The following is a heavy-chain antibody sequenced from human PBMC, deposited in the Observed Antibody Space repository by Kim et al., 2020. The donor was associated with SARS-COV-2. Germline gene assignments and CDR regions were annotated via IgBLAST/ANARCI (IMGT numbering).Heavy chain of an antibody. CDR1: GGTFSSYA. CDR2: IIPIFGTA. CDR3: ARDRTSYDFWSGYYMGWFDP. V-gene: IGHV1-69*13. J-gene: IGHJ5*02. Sequence: SVKVSCKASGGTFSSYAISWVRQAPGQGLEWMGGIIPIFGTANYAQKFQGRVTITADESTSTAYMELSSLRSEDTAVYYCARDRTSYDFWSGYYMGWFDPWGQGTLVTVSS. D-gene: IGHD3-3*01.